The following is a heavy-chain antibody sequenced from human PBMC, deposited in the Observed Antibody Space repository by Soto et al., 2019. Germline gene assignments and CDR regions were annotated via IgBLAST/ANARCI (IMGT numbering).Heavy chain of an antibody. CDR2: INPNSGGT. J-gene: IGHJ6*02. V-gene: IGHV1-2*02. D-gene: IGHD3-3*01. CDR1: GYTFTGYY. CDR3: ARGGNFWSGYYDGDGMDV. Sequence: ASVKVSCKASGYTFTGYYMHWVRQAPGQGLEWMGWINPNSGGTNYAKKFQGRVTMTRDTSISTAYMELSRLRSDDTAVYYCARGGNFWSGYYDGDGMDVWGQGTTVTVSS.